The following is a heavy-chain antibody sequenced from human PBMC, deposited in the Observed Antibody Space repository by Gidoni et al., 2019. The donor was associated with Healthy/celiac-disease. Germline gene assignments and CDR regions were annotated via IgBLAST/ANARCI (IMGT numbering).Heavy chain of an antibody. CDR3: ARIKGEVTGAFDI. V-gene: IGHV4-28*01. J-gene: IGHJ3*02. CDR2: IYYIWST. CDR1: GYSISSSNW. Sequence: QVQLQESGPGLVKPSDTLSLTCAVSGYSISSSNWWGWIRQPPGKGMEWIGYIYYIWSTYYNPSLKSRVTMSVDTSKNQFSLKLSSVTAVDTAVYYCARIKGEVTGAFDIWGQGTMVTVSS. D-gene: IGHD1-26*01.